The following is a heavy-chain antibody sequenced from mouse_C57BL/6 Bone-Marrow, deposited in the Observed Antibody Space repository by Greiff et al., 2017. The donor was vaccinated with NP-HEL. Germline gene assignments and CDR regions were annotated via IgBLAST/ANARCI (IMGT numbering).Heavy chain of an antibody. CDR3: ARGDYGSSRFGYDMDY. D-gene: IGHD1-1*01. CDR2: IYPGDGDT. J-gene: IGHJ4*01. V-gene: IGHV1-80*01. Sequence: VQLQQSGAELVKPGASVKISCKASGYAFSSYWMNWVKERPGKGLEWIGQIYPGDGDTKYNGKFKGKATLTADKSSSTAYMQVSSLTSEDSAVDFCARGDYGSSRFGYDMDYGGQGTSVTVSS. CDR1: GYAFSSYW.